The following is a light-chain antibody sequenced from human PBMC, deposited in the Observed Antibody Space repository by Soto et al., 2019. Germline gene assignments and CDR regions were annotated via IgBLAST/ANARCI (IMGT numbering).Light chain of an antibody. J-gene: IGLJ1*01. CDR1: HNDIGTYDY. CDR2: GVT. CDR3: SSFTSNRIYV. Sequence: QSALTQPTSVSGSPGQSITISCTGNHNDIGTYDYVSWYQQHPGRAPRLLIHGVTTRPSGISGRFSASKSGLTASLTISGLQPEAEADYYSSSFTSNRIYVFGPGTKLTVL. V-gene: IGLV2-14*03.